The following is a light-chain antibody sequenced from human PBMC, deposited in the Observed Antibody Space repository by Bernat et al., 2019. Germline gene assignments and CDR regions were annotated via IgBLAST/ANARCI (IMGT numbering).Light chain of an antibody. Sequence: SYELTQPPSVSVSPGQTASITCSGDKLGSKYTCWYQQKPGQSPVVVIYQDDKRPSGIPERFSGSHSGNTATLTISGAQAMDEADYYCQAWDSSTGVFGGGTKLTVV. V-gene: IGLV3-1*01. CDR1: KLGSKY. CDR3: QAWDSSTGV. CDR2: QDD. J-gene: IGLJ3*02.